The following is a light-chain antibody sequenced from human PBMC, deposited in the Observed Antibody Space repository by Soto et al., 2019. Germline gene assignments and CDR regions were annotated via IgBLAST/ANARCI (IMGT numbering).Light chain of an antibody. CDR2: GPS. V-gene: IGKV3-15*01. CDR3: QQYNNWPPIT. CDR1: QSVGSS. Sequence: EIVMTQSPATLSVSPGERATLSCRASQSVGSSLAWYQQRPGQAPRLLIYGPSTRATGIPARFSGSGSGTDFTLTISSLQSEDFAVYYCQQYNNWPPITFGQGTRLEIK. J-gene: IGKJ5*01.